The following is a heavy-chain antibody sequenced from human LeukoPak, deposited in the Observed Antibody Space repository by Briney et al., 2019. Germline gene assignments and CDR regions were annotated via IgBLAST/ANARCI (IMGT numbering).Heavy chain of an antibody. Sequence: SETLSLTCAVYGGSFSGYYWSWIRQPPGKGLEWIGEINHSGSTYYNPSLKSRVTISVDTSKNQFSLKLSSVTAADTAVYYCARGPDYYDSSGYYQYYFDYWGQGTLVTVSS. CDR3: ARGPDYYDSSGYYQYYFDY. CDR2: INHSGST. J-gene: IGHJ4*02. D-gene: IGHD3-22*01. CDR1: GGSFSGYY. V-gene: IGHV4-34*01.